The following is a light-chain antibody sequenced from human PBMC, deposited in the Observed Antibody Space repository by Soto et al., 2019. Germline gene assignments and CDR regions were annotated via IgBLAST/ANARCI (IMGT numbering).Light chain of an antibody. CDR1: RGISSN. V-gene: IGKV3-15*01. CDR2: DAS. CDR3: QQYGSSGT. Sequence: IGMTQSPATLSVSPGERATLSCRASRGISSNLAWYQQKPGQAPRLLIYDASTRATGIPARFSGSGSGTEFPLTISRLAHDDFAVYYCQQYGSSGTFGQGTKADIK. J-gene: IGKJ1*01.